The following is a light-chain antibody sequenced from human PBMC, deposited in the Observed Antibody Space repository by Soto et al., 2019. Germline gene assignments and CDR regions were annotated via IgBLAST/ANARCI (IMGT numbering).Light chain of an antibody. V-gene: IGLV1-47*01. CDR2: RNN. CDR1: SSNIGSNY. Sequence: SVLTQPPSASGTPGQRVTISCSGSSSNIGSNYVYWYQQLPGTAPKLLIYRNNQRPSGVPDRFSGSKSGTSASLAISGLRSEAEADSYCAAWDDSLSGNWVFGGGTKMTVL. CDR3: AAWDDSLSGNWV. J-gene: IGLJ3*02.